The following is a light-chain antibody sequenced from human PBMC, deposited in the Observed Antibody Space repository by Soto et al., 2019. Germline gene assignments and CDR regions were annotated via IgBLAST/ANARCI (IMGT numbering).Light chain of an antibody. CDR1: QSVSNN. CDR2: GAF. V-gene: IGKV3-15*01. Sequence: EIELTQSPATLSVSPGGRATLSCRASQSVSNNVAWYQQRPGQPPSLLIYGAFTRATGTPARFSGSGSGTEFTLTIGSLQSEDFAVYYCQQYNSWPPGAFGQGTKLEIK. CDR3: QQYNSWPPGA. J-gene: IGKJ2*01.